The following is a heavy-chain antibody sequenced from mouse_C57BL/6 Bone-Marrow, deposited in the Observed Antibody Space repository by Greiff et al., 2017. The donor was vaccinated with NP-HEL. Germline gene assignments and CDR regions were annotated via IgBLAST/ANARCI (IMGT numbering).Heavy chain of an antibody. V-gene: IGHV1-54*01. CDR2: INPGSGGT. D-gene: IGHD2-4*01. J-gene: IGHJ2*01. CDR3: ARDGLFDY. CDR1: GYAFTNYL. Sequence: QVQLQQSGAELVRPGTSVKVSCKASGYAFTNYLIEWVKQRPGQGLEWIGVINPGSGGTNYNEKFKGKATLTADKSSSTAYMQLSSLTSEDSAVYFCARDGLFDYWGQGTTLTVSS.